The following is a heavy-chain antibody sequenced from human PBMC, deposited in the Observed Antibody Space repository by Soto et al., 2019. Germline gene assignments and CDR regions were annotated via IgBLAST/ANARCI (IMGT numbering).Heavy chain of an antibody. V-gene: IGHV1-69*01. D-gene: IGHD6-19*01. CDR3: ARDLSMFRGYSSGARVNYYYYGMDV. CDR1: GGTFSSYA. Sequence: QVQLVQSGAEVKKPGSSVKVSCKASGGTFSSYAISWVRQAPGQGLEWMGGIIPIFGTANYAQKFQGRVTITADESTSTAYLELSSLRSEDTAVYYCARDLSMFRGYSSGARVNYYYYGMDVWGQGTTVTVSS. CDR2: IIPIFGTA. J-gene: IGHJ6*02.